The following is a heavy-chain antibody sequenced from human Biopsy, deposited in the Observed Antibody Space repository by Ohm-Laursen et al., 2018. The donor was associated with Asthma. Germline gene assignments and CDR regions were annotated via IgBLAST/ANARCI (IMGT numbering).Heavy chain of an antibody. J-gene: IGHJ4*02. Sequence: SSVKVSCKASGGSFSNFAFSWVRQAPGHGLEWMGTILTKFDNTSYAEKFQGRVTITADKSTSTTYMELSRLRSEDTAVYYCARSDDTDSYPVLVLDYWGQGALVTVSS. D-gene: IGHD3-22*01. CDR3: ARSDDTDSYPVLVLDY. CDR2: ILTKFDNT. V-gene: IGHV1-69*04. CDR1: GGSFSNFA.